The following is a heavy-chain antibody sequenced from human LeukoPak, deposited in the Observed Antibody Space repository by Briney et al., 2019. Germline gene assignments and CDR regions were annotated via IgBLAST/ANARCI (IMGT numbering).Heavy chain of an antibody. CDR2: ISSSGSTI. CDR3: ARDSRPYTGSPDAFDI. CDR1: GFTFSSYS. J-gene: IGHJ3*02. V-gene: IGHV3-48*04. Sequence: GGSLRLSCAASGFTFSSYSMNWVRQAPGKGLEWVSYISSSGSTIYYADSVKGRFTISRDNAKNSLYLQMNSLRAEDTAVYYCARDSRPYTGSPDAFDIWGQGTMVTVSS. D-gene: IGHD1-26*01.